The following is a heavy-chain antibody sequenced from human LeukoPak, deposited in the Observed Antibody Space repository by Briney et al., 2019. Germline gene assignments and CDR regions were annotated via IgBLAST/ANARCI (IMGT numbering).Heavy chain of an antibody. J-gene: IGHJ3*02. Sequence: PGGSLRLSCAASGFTFSNYGIHWVRQAPGKGLEWVAFIFHDGSNKYYADSVKGRFTISRDNSNNTLYLQMNSLRPEDTAVYFCVKEDGGYYSGAFDIWGQGIMVIVSS. CDR3: VKEDGGYYSGAFDI. CDR2: IFHDGSNK. CDR1: GFTFSNYG. D-gene: IGHD3-22*01. V-gene: IGHV3-30*02.